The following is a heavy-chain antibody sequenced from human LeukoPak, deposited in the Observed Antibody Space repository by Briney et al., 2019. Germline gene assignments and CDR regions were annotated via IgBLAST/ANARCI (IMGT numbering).Heavy chain of an antibody. J-gene: IGHJ4*02. D-gene: IGHD2-15*01. CDR1: GFTFSSYW. V-gene: IGHV3-7*01. Sequence: PGGSLRLSCAASGFTFSSYWMSWVRQAPGKGLEWVANIKQDGSEKSYVDSVKGRFTISRDNAKNSLYLQINSLRAEDTAAYYCARGGHCTSRGCSPTLFDYWGQGTLVTVSS. CDR3: ARGGHCTSRGCSPTLFDY. CDR2: IKQDGSEK.